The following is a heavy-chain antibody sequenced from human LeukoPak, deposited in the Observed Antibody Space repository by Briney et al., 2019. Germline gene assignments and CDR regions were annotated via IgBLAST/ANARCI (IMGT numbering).Heavy chain of an antibody. J-gene: IGHJ5*02. CDR2: IRYSVRT. Sequence: SGTLSLTCSVSGGSISSNTYFWGGSRRPPGRGLEWFGSIRYSVRTYYNPSLKSRVTISVDTSKNQFSLNLSSLTAADTAVYYCATSDTVSTYNWFDPWGQGTLVTVST. V-gene: IGHV4-39*01. CDR3: ATSDTVSTYNWFDP. D-gene: IGHD5/OR15-5a*01. CDR1: GGSISSNTYF.